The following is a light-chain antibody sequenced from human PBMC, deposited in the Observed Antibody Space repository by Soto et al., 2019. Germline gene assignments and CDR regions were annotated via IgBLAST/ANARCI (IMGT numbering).Light chain of an antibody. CDR1: QSISSY. Sequence: PRTPTTPSLSWSVSVIVTITFRASQSISSYLNWYQQKPGKAPKLLIYAASSLQSGVPSRFSGSGSGTDFTLTISSLQPEDFATYNSQPSYSPPTFGQGAKVDIK. CDR2: AAS. V-gene: IGKV1-39*01. CDR3: QPSYSPPT. J-gene: IGKJ1*01.